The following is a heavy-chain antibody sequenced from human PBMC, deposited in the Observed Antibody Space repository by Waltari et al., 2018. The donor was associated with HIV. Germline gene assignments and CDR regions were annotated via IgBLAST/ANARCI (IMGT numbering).Heavy chain of an antibody. D-gene: IGHD6-13*01. CDR1: GYTFTGYY. Sequence: QVQLVQSGAEVKKPGASVKVSCKASGYTFTGYYMHWVRQAPGQGLEWMGWINPNSGGTNYAQKLQGRVTRTRDTSISTAYMGLSRLRSDDTAVYYCARGQAGIAAHYYYYGMDVWGQGTTVTVSS. V-gene: IGHV1-2*02. CDR3: ARGQAGIAAHYYYYGMDV. J-gene: IGHJ6*02. CDR2: INPNSGGT.